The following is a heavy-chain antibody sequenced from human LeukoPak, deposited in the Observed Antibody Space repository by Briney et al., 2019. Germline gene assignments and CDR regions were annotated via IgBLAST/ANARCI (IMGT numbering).Heavy chain of an antibody. CDR1: GYSFSNYW. Sequence: GESLKISCKGSGYSFSNYWIGWVRQMPGKGLEWMGMIYPSDSDTRYSPSFQGQVTISADKSISTAYLQWSSLKASDTAMYYCARTKSDWLLRDAFDIWGQGTMVTVSS. CDR2: IYPSDSDT. J-gene: IGHJ3*02. CDR3: ARTKSDWLLRDAFDI. D-gene: IGHD3-9*01. V-gene: IGHV5-51*01.